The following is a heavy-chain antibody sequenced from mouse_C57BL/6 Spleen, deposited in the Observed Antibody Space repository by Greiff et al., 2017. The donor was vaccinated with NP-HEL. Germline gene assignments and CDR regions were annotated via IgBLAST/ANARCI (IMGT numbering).Heavy chain of an antibody. Sequence: EVQLVESGPGLVKPSQSLSLTCSVTGYSITSGYYWNWIRQFPGNKLEWMGYISYDGSNNYNPSLKNRISITRDTSKNQFFLKLNSVTTEDTATYYCASPIYYDYGYAMDYWGQGTSVTVSS. D-gene: IGHD2-4*01. CDR2: ISYDGSN. V-gene: IGHV3-6*01. CDR1: GYSITSGYY. CDR3: ASPIYYDYGYAMDY. J-gene: IGHJ4*01.